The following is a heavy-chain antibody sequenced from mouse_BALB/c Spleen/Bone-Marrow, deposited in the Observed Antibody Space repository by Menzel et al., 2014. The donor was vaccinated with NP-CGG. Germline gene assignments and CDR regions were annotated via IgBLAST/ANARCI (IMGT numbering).Heavy chain of an antibody. CDR3: TRGGNWEDFDY. CDR1: GFTFSSFG. V-gene: IGHV5-17*02. J-gene: IGHJ2*01. CDR2: ISSGSRTT. D-gene: IGHD4-1*01. Sequence: EVKVVESGGGLVQPGGSRKLSCAASGFTFSSFGMHWVRQAPEKGLEWVAYISSGSRTTYYADTVKGRFTISRDNPKNTLFMKMTGLRSEDTAMYYCTRGGNWEDFDYWGQGTTLTVSS.